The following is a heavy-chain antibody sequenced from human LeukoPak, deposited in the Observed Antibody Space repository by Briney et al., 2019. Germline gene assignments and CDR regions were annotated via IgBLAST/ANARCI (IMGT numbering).Heavy chain of an antibody. D-gene: IGHD1-26*01. Sequence: SETLSLTCTVYGSSISTNYYWAWIRQSPGTGLEWIGSVYHNGETYYNPSLKSRVIISVDTSRNDFSLRLTSVTAADTALYYCVTPRSWELSDMAVWGKGTTVIVSS. CDR2: VYHNGET. CDR1: GSSISTNYY. CDR3: VTPRSWELSDMAV. V-gene: IGHV4-38-2*02. J-gene: IGHJ6*03.